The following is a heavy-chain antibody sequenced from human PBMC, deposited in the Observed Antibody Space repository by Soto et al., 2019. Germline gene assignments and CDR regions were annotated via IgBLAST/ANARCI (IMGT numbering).Heavy chain of an antibody. CDR3: ARGPSGDNY. J-gene: IGHJ4*02. CDR1: GGSMSSYY. V-gene: IGHV4-59*01. CDR2: IYYTGTT. Sequence: SETLSLTCNVSGGSMSSYYWSWIRQSPGRGLEWIGYIYYTGTTNYNPSLKGRVTISVDTSKNQFSLKLTSVTAADTAVYYCARGPSGDNYWGQGTLVTVSS. D-gene: IGHD2-15*01.